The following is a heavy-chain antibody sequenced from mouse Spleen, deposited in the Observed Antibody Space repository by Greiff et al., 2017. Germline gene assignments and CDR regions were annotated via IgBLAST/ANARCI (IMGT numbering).Heavy chain of an antibody. J-gene: IGHJ4*01. CDR2: IWGDGST. V-gene: IGHV2-6-7*01. Sequence: VKLVESGPGLVAPSQSLSITCTVSGFSLTGYGVNWVRQPPGKGLEWLGMIWGDGSTDYNSDLKSRLSISKDNSKSQVFVKMNSLRTDDTARYYCARDRDYDNYEYAMDYWGQGTSVTVSS. CDR3: ARDRDYDNYEYAMDY. CDR1: GFSLTGYG. D-gene: IGHD2-1*01.